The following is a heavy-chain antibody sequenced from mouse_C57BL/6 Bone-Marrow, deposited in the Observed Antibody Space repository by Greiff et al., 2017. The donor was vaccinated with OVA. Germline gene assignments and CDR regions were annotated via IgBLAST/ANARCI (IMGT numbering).Heavy chain of an antibody. CDR2: IDPSDSYT. V-gene: IGHV1-69*01. CDR3: AREGLVADY. J-gene: IGHJ2*01. Sequence: QVQLQQPGAELVMPGASVKLSCKASGYTFTSYWMHWVKQRPGQGLEWIGEIDPSDSYTNYNQKFKGKATLTVDKSSSTAYLQLSSLTSEDAAVYYCAREGLVADYWGKGTTLTVSS. D-gene: IGHD1-1*01. CDR1: GYTFTSYW.